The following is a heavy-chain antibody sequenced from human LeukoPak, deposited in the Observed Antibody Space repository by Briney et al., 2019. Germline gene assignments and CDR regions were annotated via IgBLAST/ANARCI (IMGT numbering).Heavy chain of an antibody. D-gene: IGHD6-13*01. V-gene: IGHV3-9*01. J-gene: IGHJ4*02. CDR1: GFTFDDYS. CDR3: AKDYSSSRYSSGYDY. CDR2: ISWNSGSI. Sequence: GRSLRLSCAASGFTFDDYSMHWVRQAPRKGLEWVSGISWNSGSIGYADSVKGRFTISRDNAKNSLYLQMNSLRAEDTGLYSCAKDYSSSRYSSGYDYWGQGTLATVSS.